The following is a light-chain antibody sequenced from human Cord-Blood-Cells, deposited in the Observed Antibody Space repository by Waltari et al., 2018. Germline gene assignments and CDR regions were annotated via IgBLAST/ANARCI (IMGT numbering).Light chain of an antibody. V-gene: IGKV3-11*01. CDR3: QQRSNWPPLT. J-gene: IGKJ4*01. CDR2: DAS. Sequence: EIVLTQSPATLSLSPGERATLSFRASQSVTRYLAWYQQKPGQAPRLLIYDASNSATGIPARFSGSGSGTDFTLTISSLEPEDFAVYYCQQRSNWPPLTFGGGTKVEIK. CDR1: QSVTRY.